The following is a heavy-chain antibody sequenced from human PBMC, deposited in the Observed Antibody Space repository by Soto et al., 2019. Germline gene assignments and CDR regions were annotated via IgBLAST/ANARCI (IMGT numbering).Heavy chain of an antibody. D-gene: IGHD1-1*01. CDR1: GGTFSSYA. Sequence: QVQLVQSGAEVKKPGSSVKVSCRASGGTFSSYAVSWVRQAPGQGLEWMGVIIPLLNTPKYVQKFQGRVTIPRAAPPPPATMWLTSLRPKNTAFNYGGREAGPPITNFSGLTFGGKGTTFTV. CDR3: GREAGPPITNFSGLTF. CDR2: IIPLLNTP. V-gene: IGHV1-69*06. J-gene: IGHJ6*03.